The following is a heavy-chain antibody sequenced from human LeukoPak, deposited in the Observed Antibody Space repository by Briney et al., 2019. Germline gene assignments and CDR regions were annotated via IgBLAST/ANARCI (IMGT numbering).Heavy chain of an antibody. CDR3: ASQFD. CDR1: GGSFSGYY. Sequence: KTSETLSLTCAVYGGSFSGYYWSWIRQPPGKGLEWIGYIYYSGSTNYNPSLKSRVTISVDTSKNQFSLKLSSVTAADTAVYYCASQFDWGQGTLVTVSS. V-gene: IGHV4-59*01. D-gene: IGHD5-24*01. J-gene: IGHJ4*02. CDR2: IYYSGST.